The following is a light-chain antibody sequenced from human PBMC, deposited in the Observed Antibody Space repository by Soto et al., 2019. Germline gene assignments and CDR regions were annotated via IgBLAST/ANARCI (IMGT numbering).Light chain of an antibody. V-gene: IGLV2-14*01. Sequence: QSVLTQPASVSGSPGQSITVSCTGTSSDIGGYNYVSWYQQHPGKAPQLMVYEVTNRPSGVSDRFSGSKSGNTASLTISGLQADDEGYYYGSSYTSRRTLYVFGTGTKLTVL. CDR2: EVT. CDR3: SSYTSRRTLYV. CDR1: SSDIGGYNY. J-gene: IGLJ1*01.